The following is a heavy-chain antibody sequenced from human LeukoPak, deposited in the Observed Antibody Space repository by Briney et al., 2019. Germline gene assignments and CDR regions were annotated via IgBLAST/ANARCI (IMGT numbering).Heavy chain of an antibody. CDR1: GFTFTKYW. CDR3: AREVWGPEY. D-gene: IGHD1-14*01. V-gene: IGHV3-7*01. J-gene: IGHJ4*02. CDR2: IKQDGSDK. Sequence: GDSLRLSCAASGFTFTKYWMTWVRQAPGKGLEWVGNIKQDGSDKNFMDSVKGRFTISRDNTKNSVYLQMSSLRAEDTAVYYCAREVWGPEYWGQGILVTVSS.